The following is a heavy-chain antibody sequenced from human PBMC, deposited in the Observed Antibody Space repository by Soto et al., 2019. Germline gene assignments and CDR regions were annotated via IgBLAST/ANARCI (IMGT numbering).Heavy chain of an antibody. CDR1: GYNFNNNW. Sequence: GESLKISCTASGYNFNNNWIGWVRQTPGKGLEWMGRIEPSDSYIDYSPSFKGHVTISSDKSIKTVYLQWSSLKASDTAMYYCARIRSLASTIIFGNDFDYWGRGATVTVSS. V-gene: IGHV5-10-1*01. D-gene: IGHD3-10*01. J-gene: IGHJ4*02. CDR3: ARIRSLASTIIFGNDFDY. CDR2: IEPSDSYI.